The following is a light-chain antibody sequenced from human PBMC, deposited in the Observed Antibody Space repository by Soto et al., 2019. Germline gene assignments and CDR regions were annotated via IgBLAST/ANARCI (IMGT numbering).Light chain of an antibody. CDR2: SNN. CDR1: SSNIGSNT. Sequence: QAVLTQPPSASGTPGQRVTISCSGSSSNIGSNTVNWYQQLPGTAPKLLIYSNNQRPSGVPDRFSGSKSDTSASLAISGLQSEDEADYYCATWDASLNGWVFGGGTKLTVL. V-gene: IGLV1-44*01. CDR3: ATWDASLNGWV. J-gene: IGLJ3*02.